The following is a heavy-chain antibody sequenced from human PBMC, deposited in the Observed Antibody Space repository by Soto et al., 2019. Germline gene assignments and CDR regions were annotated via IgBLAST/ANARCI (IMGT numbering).Heavy chain of an antibody. Sequence: PSPTLPLTCAISGDSVSSNSAAWNWIRQSPSRGLEWLGRTYYRSKWYNDYAVSVKSRITINPDTSKNQFSLQLNSVTPEDTAVYYCAGVVVVPAAHPYGMDVWGQGTTVTVSS. D-gene: IGHD2-2*01. CDR1: GDSVSSNSAA. J-gene: IGHJ6*02. V-gene: IGHV6-1*01. CDR2: TYYRSKWYN. CDR3: AGVVVVPAAHPYGMDV.